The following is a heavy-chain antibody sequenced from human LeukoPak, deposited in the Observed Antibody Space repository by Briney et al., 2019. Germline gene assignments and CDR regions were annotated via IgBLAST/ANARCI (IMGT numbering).Heavy chain of an antibody. D-gene: IGHD6-19*01. CDR1: GSTFSSYA. V-gene: IGHV3-23*01. CDR2: ISSSGGST. J-gene: IGHJ6*04. CDR3: AKGYSSGWHPPGMDV. Sequence: GGSLRLSCAASGSTFSSYAMSWVRQVPGKGLEWVSVISSSGGSTYYADSVKGRFTVSRDNSKNTLYLQMNSLRAEDTAVYYCAKGYSSGWHPPGMDVWGKGTTVTVSS.